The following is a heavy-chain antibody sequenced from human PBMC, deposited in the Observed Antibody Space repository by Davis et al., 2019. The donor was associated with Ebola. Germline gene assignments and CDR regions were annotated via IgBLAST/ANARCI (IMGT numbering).Heavy chain of an antibody. V-gene: IGHV5-51*01. Sequence: GESLKISCKGSGYSFTDSWIGWVRQMPGKGLEWMGIIFPRDSDTRYSPSVQGQVTISVDKSISTAYLQWSSLKASDTAMYYCARGTDGYNPGGYFDSWGQGTLVTVSS. J-gene: IGHJ4*02. CDR3: ARGTDGYNPGGYFDS. CDR2: IFPRDSDT. CDR1: GYSFTDSW. D-gene: IGHD5-24*01.